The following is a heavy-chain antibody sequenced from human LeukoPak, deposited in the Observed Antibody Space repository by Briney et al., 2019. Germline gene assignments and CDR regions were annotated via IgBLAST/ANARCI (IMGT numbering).Heavy chain of an antibody. CDR3: ARNLRYYYYGMDV. J-gene: IGHJ6*02. V-gene: IGHV1-69*04. D-gene: IGHD4-17*01. CDR1: GGTFSSYA. CDR2: IIPILGIA. Sequence: SVKVSCKASGGTFSSYAISWVRQAPGQGREWMGRIIPILGIANYAQKFQGRVTITADKSTSTAYMELSSLRSEDTAVYYCARNLRYYYYGMDVWGQGTTVTVSS.